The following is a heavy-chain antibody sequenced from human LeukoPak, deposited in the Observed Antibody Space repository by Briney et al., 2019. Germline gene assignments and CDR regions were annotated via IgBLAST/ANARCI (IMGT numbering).Heavy chain of an antibody. V-gene: IGHV1-2*02. D-gene: IGHD4-17*01. Sequence: ASVKVSCKASGYTFTGYYMHWVRQAPGQGLEWMGWINPNSGGTNYAQKFQGRVTMTRDTSISTAYMELSRLRSDDTAVYYCARDVGAYGDYWFDPWGRGTLITVSS. J-gene: IGHJ5*02. CDR2: INPNSGGT. CDR3: ARDVGAYGDYWFDP. CDR1: GYTFTGYY.